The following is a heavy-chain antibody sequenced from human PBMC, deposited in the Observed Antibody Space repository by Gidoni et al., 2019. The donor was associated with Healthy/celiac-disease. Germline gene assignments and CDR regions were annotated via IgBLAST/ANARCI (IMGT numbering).Heavy chain of an antibody. CDR1: GYPLPSYD. CDR2: MNPNSGNT. CDR3: ARRRIAARPGWLWFDP. Sequence: QVQLVQSGAEVKKPGAPVKGSCKASGYPLPSYDINWVRQATGQGLEWMGWMNPNSGNTGYAQKFQGRVTMTRNTSISTAYMELSSLRSEDTAVYYCARRRIAARPGWLWFDPWGQGTLVTVSS. J-gene: IGHJ5*02. D-gene: IGHD6-6*01. V-gene: IGHV1-8*01.